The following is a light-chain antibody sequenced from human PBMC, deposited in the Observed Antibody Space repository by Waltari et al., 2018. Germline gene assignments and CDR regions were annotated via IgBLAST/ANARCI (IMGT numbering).Light chain of an antibody. V-gene: IGKV1-5*03. J-gene: IGKJ3*01. CDR3: QQYNSFAT. Sequence: DIQMTQSPSTLSASVGDRVTMTCRASHVISTLLAWYQQKPGEAPKLIIYQASILEDGVPARFSGNGSGTEFTLPISSLQPDDFATYCCQQYNSFATFGPGTRLEIK. CDR1: HVISTL. CDR2: QAS.